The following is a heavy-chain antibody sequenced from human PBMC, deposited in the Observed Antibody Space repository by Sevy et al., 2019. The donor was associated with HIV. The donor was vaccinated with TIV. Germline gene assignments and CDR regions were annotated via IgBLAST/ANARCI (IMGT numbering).Heavy chain of an antibody. J-gene: IGHJ5*02. CDR2: INPIDSET. V-gene: IGHV5-51*01. D-gene: IGHD3-10*01. CDR1: GYSFPSYW. CDR3: AIHRGWEPGNNWFDP. Sequence: GESLKISCRGSGYSFPSYWIGWVRQMPGKGLEWMGIINPIDSETKYSPSFKGRVVISAVRSTSTAYLQWSSLKASDTAIYYCAIHRGWEPGNNWFDPWGQGTLVTVSS.